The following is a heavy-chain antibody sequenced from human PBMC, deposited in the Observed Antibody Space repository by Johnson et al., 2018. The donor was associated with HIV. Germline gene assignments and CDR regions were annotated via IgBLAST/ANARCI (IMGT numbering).Heavy chain of an antibody. CDR1: GFTFSSYG. CDR3: ARAKNLFWSGYYDAFDI. V-gene: IGHV3-30*03. Sequence: QVQLVESGGGVVQPGRSLRLSCAVSGFTFSSYGMHWVRQAPGKWLEWVAVISYDGSNKYYADSVKGRFTISRDNSKNTLYLQMNSLRAEDTAGYYCARAKNLFWSGYYDAFDIWGQGTMVTVSS. CDR2: ISYDGSNK. D-gene: IGHD3-3*01. J-gene: IGHJ3*02.